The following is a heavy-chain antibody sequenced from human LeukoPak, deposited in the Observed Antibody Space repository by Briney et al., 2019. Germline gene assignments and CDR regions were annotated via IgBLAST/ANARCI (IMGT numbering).Heavy chain of an antibody. CDR1: GFTFSSYA. Sequence: RAGGSLRLSCAASGFTFSSYAMYWVRQAPGKGLEYVSAISTNGGSTSYANSVKGRFTISRDNSKNKLYLHMGSLRAEDMAVYYCAGSSSGYRGIDYWGQGTLVTVSS. V-gene: IGHV3-64*01. J-gene: IGHJ4*02. CDR2: ISTNGGST. CDR3: AGSSSGYRGIDY. D-gene: IGHD6-13*01.